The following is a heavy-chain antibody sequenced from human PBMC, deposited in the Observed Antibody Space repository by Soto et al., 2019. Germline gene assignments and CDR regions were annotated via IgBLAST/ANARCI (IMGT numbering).Heavy chain of an antibody. CDR1: GGSISSYY. D-gene: IGHD4-17*01. Sequence: PSETLSLTCTVSGGSISSYYWSWIRQPPGKGLEWIGYIYYSGSTNYNPSLKSRVTISVDTSKNQFSLKLSSVTAADTAVYYCARGRDYGDYVVDWHFDLLGRGTLVTASS. J-gene: IGHJ2*01. CDR2: IYYSGST. CDR3: ARGRDYGDYVVDWHFDL. V-gene: IGHV4-59*01.